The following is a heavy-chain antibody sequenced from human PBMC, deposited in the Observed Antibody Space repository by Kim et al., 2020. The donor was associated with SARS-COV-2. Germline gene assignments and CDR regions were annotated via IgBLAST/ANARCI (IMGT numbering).Heavy chain of an antibody. J-gene: IGHJ5*02. Sequence: ASVKVSCKVSGYTLTELSMHWVRQAPGKGLEWMGGFDPEDGETIYAQKFQGRVTMTEDTSTDTAYMELSSLRSEDTAVYYCATGSLNRQLLRGWFDPWGQGTLVTVSS. V-gene: IGHV1-24*01. CDR3: ATGSLNRQLLRGWFDP. CDR2: FDPEDGET. D-gene: IGHD2-2*01. CDR1: GYTLTELS.